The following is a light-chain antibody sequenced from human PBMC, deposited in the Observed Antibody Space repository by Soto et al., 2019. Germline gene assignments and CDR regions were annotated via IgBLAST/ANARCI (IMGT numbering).Light chain of an antibody. CDR3: QQYNSYWT. CDR2: KAF. CDR1: QSISSW. Sequence: DIQMTQSPSTLSASVGDRVTITCRASQSISSWVAWYQQKPGKAPKLLIYKAFSLESGVPSRFSGSGSGTEFTLTISSLQPYDFATYYCQQYNSYWTFGQGTKVEIK. V-gene: IGKV1-5*03. J-gene: IGKJ1*01.